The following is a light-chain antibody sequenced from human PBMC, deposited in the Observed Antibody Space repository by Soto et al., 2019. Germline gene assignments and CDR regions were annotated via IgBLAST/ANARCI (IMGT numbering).Light chain of an antibody. CDR1: SSDVGRYDY. Sequence: QSALTQPASVSGSPGQSITISCTGTSSDVGRYDYVSWYQLHPGKAPKLMVFEVSNRPSGVSNRFSGSKSGNTASLTISGLQAEDEADYYCSSYTTSSTRVFGVGTKLTVL. CDR3: SSYTTSSTRV. CDR2: EVS. J-gene: IGLJ3*02. V-gene: IGLV2-14*01.